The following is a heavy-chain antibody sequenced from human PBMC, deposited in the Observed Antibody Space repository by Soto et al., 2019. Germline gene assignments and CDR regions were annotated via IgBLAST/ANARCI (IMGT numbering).Heavy chain of an antibody. Sequence: SETLSLTCTVSGGSISSGDYYWSWIRQHPGKGLEWIGYIYYSGSTYYNPSLKSRVTISVDTSKNQFSLKLSSVTAADTAVYYCARALYSSFPRYYYYGMDVWGQGTTVTVSS. CDR1: GGSISSGDYY. CDR2: IYYSGST. V-gene: IGHV4-31*03. J-gene: IGHJ6*02. CDR3: ARALYSSFPRYYYYGMDV. D-gene: IGHD4-4*01.